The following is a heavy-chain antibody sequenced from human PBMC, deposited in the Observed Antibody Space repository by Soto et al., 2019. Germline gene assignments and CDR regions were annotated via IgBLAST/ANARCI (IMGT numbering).Heavy chain of an antibody. V-gene: IGHV2-5*02. J-gene: IGHJ6*02. CDR2: LYWDGDK. CDR1: GFSLNTGGLG. D-gene: IGHD2-21*02. CDR3: AHSRCGGDCLRSYSYHDYYGMDV. Sequence: QITLKESGPTLVKPTQTLTLTCTFSGFSLNTGGLGVGWIRPPPGKALEWLALLYWDGDKRYRPSLKSRLSIPKDTSTNQVVLTTTNMDPVDTATYYCAHSRCGGDCLRSYSYHDYYGMDVWGQGSTVTVSS.